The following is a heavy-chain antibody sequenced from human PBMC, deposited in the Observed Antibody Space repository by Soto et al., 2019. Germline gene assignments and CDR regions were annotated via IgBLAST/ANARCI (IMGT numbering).Heavy chain of an antibody. D-gene: IGHD3-22*01. Sequence: SETLSLTCAVSGGSLSGFYWSWIRQPPGKGLEWIGEVYGSGDPKYNPSLKTRVAISLDTSESQFSLRLTSVTAADTGIYYCTTDSYSTMIVVRFDYWGHGTLVTVSS. CDR3: TTDSYSTMIVVRFDY. CDR2: VYGSGDP. J-gene: IGHJ4*01. CDR1: GGSLSGFY. V-gene: IGHV4-34*07.